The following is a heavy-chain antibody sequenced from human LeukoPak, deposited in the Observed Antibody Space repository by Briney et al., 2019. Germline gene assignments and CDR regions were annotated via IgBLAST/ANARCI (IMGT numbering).Heavy chain of an antibody. Sequence: GGSLRLSCAASGFTFSGYEMNWVRQAPGKGLEWVSSISGSGSTIYYADSVKGRFTISRDSAKNSLSLEMNSLRAEDTAVYYCARKGRYSGYDWGGFDDWGQGTLVTVSS. J-gene: IGHJ4*02. CDR2: ISGSGSTI. CDR3: ARKGRYSGYDWGGFDD. CDR1: GFTFSGYE. V-gene: IGHV3-48*03. D-gene: IGHD5-12*01.